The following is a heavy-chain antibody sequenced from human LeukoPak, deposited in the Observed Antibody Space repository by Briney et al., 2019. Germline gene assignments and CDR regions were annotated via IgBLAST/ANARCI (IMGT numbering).Heavy chain of an antibody. CDR2: IYHSGST. J-gene: IGHJ4*02. CDR1: GYSSSSGYY. CDR3: ARVGGELPYYFDY. Sequence: PSETLSLXCTVSGYSSSSGYYWGWIRQPPGKGLEWIGSIYHSGSTYYNPSLKSRVTISVDTSKNQFSLKLSSVTAADTAVYYCARVGGELPYYFDYWGQGTLVTVSS. D-gene: IGHD3-16*02. V-gene: IGHV4-38-2*02.